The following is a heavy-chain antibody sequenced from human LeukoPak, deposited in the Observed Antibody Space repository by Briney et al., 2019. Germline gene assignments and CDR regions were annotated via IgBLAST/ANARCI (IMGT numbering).Heavy chain of an antibody. CDR1: GGSVSSGTYY. Sequence: SETLSLTCTVSGGSVSSGTYYWSWIRQPPGKGLEWIGYLYYTGSTNYNPSLKCRVTISGDTSKNQFSLKLSSVTAADTAVYFCASRAYYYYGMDVWGQGTTVTVSS. CDR2: LYYTGST. CDR3: ASRAYYYYGMDV. V-gene: IGHV4-61*01. J-gene: IGHJ6*02.